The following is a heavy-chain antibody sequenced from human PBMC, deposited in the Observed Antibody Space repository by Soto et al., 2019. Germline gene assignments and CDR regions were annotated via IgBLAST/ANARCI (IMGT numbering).Heavy chain of an antibody. CDR3: ATGGHNDGYNFYHGMHV. CDR1: GGIFTNNA. J-gene: IGHJ6*04. Sequence: QVQVVQSGAEVKKPGSSVKVSCKVSGGIFTNNAISWVRQAPGQGLEWLGGVIPLFDTAYYAQIFRGRLKISADGATTKAYRGLSGLTSADTAVYFCATGGHNDGYNFYHGMHVWGKGTTVTVSA. V-gene: IGHV1-69*01. D-gene: IGHD5-18*01. CDR2: VIPLFDTA.